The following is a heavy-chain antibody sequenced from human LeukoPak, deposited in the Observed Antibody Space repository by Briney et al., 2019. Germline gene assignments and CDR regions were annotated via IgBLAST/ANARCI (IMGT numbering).Heavy chain of an antibody. V-gene: IGHV3-7*01. J-gene: IGHJ6*03. CDR1: GFTFSSYW. CDR3: ARVGPSYYYDSSGPLIHNYYYYYMDV. D-gene: IGHD3-22*01. CDR2: IKQDGSEK. Sequence: GGSLRLSWAASGFTFSSYWMSWVRQAPGKGLEWVANIKQDGSEKYYVDSVKGRFTISRDNAKNSLYLQMNGLRAEDTAVYYCARVGPSYYYDSSGPLIHNYYYYYMDVWGKGTTVTVSS.